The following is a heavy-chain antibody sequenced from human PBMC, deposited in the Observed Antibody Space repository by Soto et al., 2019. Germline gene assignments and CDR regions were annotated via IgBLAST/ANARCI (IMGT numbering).Heavy chain of an antibody. CDR2: IKGDGSEK. Sequence: PGGSLRLSCAASGFSFSYSWMSWVRQAPGKGLEWVANIKGDGSEKDYADSVKGRFAISRDNANNSLYLQMNSLRVDDTAVYYCARDRYYGDFDYWGQGTLVTVS. J-gene: IGHJ4*02. V-gene: IGHV3-7*01. CDR1: GFSFSYSW. CDR3: ARDRYYGDFDY. D-gene: IGHD4-17*01.